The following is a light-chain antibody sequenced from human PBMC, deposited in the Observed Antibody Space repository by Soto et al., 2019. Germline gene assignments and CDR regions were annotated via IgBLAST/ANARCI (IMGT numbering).Light chain of an antibody. CDR2: GVS. V-gene: IGKV3-15*01. J-gene: IGKJ1*01. CDR1: QSVSSN. CDR3: QQYNRWPPWT. Sequence: EIVMTQSPATVSVSPGERVTLSCRASQSVSSNLAWYQQKPGQAPSLLMYGVSTRATGIPARFSGSGSGTEFTLTISSLQSEDFAVYYCQQYNRWPPWTFGQGTKVEIK.